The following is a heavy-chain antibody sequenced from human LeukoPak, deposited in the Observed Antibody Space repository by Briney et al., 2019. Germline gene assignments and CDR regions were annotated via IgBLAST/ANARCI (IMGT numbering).Heavy chain of an antibody. J-gene: IGHJ4*02. CDR1: GFTFSSYW. CDR3: AREITGTDVYLVY. Sequence: GGSLRLSCAASGFTFSSYWMSWVRQAPGKGLEWVANIKQDGSEKYYVDSVKGRFTISRDNAKNSLYLQMNSLRAEDTAVYYCAREITGTDVYLVYWGQGTLVTVSS. V-gene: IGHV3-7*01. D-gene: IGHD1-20*01. CDR2: IKQDGSEK.